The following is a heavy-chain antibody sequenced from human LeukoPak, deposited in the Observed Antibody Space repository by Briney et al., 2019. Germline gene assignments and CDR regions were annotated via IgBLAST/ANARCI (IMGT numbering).Heavy chain of an antibody. J-gene: IGHJ4*01. CDR2: ISYDGNNK. Sequence: GGSLRLSCAASGFTFSSYGMHWVRQAPGKGLEWVAVISYDGNNKYYADSVKGRFTISRDNSKNTLYLQMNGLRVEDTAVYYCAKDYGDYNFDYWGHGSLVAVSS. D-gene: IGHD4-17*01. V-gene: IGHV3-30*18. CDR1: GFTFSSYG. CDR3: AKDYGDYNFDY.